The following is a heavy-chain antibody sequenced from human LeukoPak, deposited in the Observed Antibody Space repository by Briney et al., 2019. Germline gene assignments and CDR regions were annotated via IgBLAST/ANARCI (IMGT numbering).Heavy chain of an antibody. CDR1: GFTFSSYA. CDR2: ISYDGSNK. J-gene: IGHJ6*03. Sequence: GGSLRLSCAASGFTFSSYAMHWVRQAPGKGLEWVAVISYDGSNKYYADSVKGRFTISRDNSKNTVYLQMNSLRAEDTAVYYCARNPTSYYYYYYMDVWGKGTTVTISS. CDR3: ARNPTSYYYYYYMDV. V-gene: IGHV3-30*04.